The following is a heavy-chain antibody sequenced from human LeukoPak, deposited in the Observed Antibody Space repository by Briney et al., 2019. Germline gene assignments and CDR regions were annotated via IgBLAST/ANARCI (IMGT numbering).Heavy chain of an antibody. CDR2: ISSSSSYI. V-gene: IGHV3-21*01. Sequence: TGGSLRLSCAASGFTFSSYSMNWVRQAPGKGLEWVSSISSSSSYIYYADSVKGRFTIPRDNAKNSLYLQMNSLRAEDTAVYYCARDDYDFWSGYYTGIERAESGVNYYYYYYMDVWGKGTTVTVSS. J-gene: IGHJ6*03. CDR3: ARDDYDFWSGYYTGIERAESGVNYYYYYYMDV. CDR1: GFTFSSYS. D-gene: IGHD3-3*01.